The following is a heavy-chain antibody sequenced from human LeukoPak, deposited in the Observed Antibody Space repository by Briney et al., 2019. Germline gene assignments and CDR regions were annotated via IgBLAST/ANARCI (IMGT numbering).Heavy chain of an antibody. J-gene: IGHJ5*02. Sequence: ASVKVSFKASGYTFTGYFMHWVRQAPGQGLEWMGWINPHSGDTNYAQKFQGRVTMTRDTSISTAYMELSRLRSDDTAVYYCARAEGSNDRMSWGQGTLVTVSS. CDR2: INPHSGDT. V-gene: IGHV1-2*02. D-gene: IGHD3-22*01. CDR1: GYTFTGYF. CDR3: ARAEGSNDRMS.